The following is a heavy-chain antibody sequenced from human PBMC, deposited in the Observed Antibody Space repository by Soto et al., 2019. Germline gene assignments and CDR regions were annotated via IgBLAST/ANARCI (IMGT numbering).Heavy chain of an antibody. CDR2: ISPYNLNT. J-gene: IGHJ4*02. D-gene: IGHD3-10*01. CDR3: PRGRGSASYYFN. Sequence: QVQLVQSGAEVKKPGASVKVSCKASGYSFTSYGISWVRQAPGQGLEWLGWISPYNLNTNYAQKLQGRVTISADTSTITAYMELRSLRSDDTAVYYFPRGRGSASYYFNWGQGTLVIVSS. V-gene: IGHV1-18*01. CDR1: GYSFTSYG.